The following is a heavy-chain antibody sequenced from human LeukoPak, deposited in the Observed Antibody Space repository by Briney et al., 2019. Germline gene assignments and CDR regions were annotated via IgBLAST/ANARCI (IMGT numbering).Heavy chain of an antibody. CDR2: IYHSGST. D-gene: IGHD4-23*01. J-gene: IGHJ3*02. CDR1: GGSISSSQW. V-gene: IGHV4-4*02. CDR3: ARAVTTVDDAFDI. Sequence: KPSGTLSLTCAVSGGSISSSQWWSWVRQPPGKGLEWIGEIYHSGSTNYNPSLKSRVTISVDKSKNQFSLKLSSVTAADTAVYYCARAVTTVDDAFDIWGQGTMVTVSS.